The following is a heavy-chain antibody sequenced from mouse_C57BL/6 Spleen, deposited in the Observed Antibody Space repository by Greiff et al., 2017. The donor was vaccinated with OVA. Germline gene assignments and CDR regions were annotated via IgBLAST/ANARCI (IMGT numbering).Heavy chain of an antibody. V-gene: IGHV7-3*01. CDR1: GFTFTDYY. J-gene: IGHJ2*01. Sequence: EVKLMESGGGLVQPGGSLSLSCAASGFTFTDYYMSWVRQPPGKALEWLGFIRNKANGYTTEYSAYVKGRFTISRDNSQDILYLKMNALSAEDSATSYGACYIDDYDGYYFDYWGQGTTLTVSS. CDR2: IRNKANGYTT. CDR3: ACYIDDYDGYYFDY. D-gene: IGHD2-4*01.